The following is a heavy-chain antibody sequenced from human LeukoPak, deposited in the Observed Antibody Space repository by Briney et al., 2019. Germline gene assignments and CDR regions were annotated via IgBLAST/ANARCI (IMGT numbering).Heavy chain of an antibody. D-gene: IGHD3-22*01. J-gene: IGHJ4*02. CDR2: IYSGGST. CDR3: ARLDGGYYDSSGYYSYFDY. CDR1: GFTVSSNY. V-gene: IGHV3-66*01. Sequence: PGGSLRLSCAASGFTVSSNYMSWVRQAPGKGLEWVSVIYSGGSTYYADSVKGRFTISRDNSKNTLYLQMNSLRAEDTAVYYCARLDGGYYDSSGYYSYFDYWGQGTLVTVSS.